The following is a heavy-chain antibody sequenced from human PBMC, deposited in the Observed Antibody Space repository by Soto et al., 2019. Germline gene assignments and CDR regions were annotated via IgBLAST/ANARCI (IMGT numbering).Heavy chain of an antibody. CDR3: ARRWCSGGSCYSWSYYGMDV. V-gene: IGHV1-18*01. D-gene: IGHD2-15*01. Sequence: ASVKVSCKASGYTFTSYGISWVRQAPGQGLEWMGWISAYNGNTNYAQKLQGRVTRTTDTSTSTAYMELRSLRSEDTAVYYCARRWCSGGSCYSWSYYGMDVWGQGTTVTVSS. J-gene: IGHJ6*02. CDR1: GYTFTSYG. CDR2: ISAYNGNT.